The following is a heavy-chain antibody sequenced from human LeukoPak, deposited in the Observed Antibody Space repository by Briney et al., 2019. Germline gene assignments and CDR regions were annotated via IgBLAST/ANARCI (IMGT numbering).Heavy chain of an antibody. CDR2: ISSSSSYI. Sequence: PGGSLRLSCAASGFTFSSYSMNWVRQAPGKGLEWVSSISSSSSYIYYADSVKGRFTISRDNAKNSLYLQMNSLRAEDTAVYYCATSGTIFGVVIIPGPFDYWGQGTLVTVSS. J-gene: IGHJ4*02. CDR3: ATSGTIFGVVIIPGPFDY. D-gene: IGHD3-3*01. V-gene: IGHV3-21*01. CDR1: GFTFSSYS.